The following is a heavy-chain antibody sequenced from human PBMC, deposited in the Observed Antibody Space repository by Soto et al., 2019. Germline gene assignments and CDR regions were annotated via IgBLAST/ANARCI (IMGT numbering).Heavy chain of an antibody. J-gene: IGHJ4*02. V-gene: IGHV3-23*01. Sequence: GGSLRLSCAASGFTFSSYAMSWVRQAPGKGLEWVSAISGSGGSTYYADSVKGRFTISRDNSKNKLYLQMNSLRAEDTAVYYCAKLDILTGYRPYYFDYWGQGTLVTVSS. CDR1: GFTFSSYA. CDR3: AKLDILTGYRPYYFDY. D-gene: IGHD3-9*01. CDR2: ISGSGGST.